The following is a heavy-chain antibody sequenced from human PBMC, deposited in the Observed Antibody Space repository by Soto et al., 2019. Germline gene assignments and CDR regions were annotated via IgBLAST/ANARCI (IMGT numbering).Heavy chain of an antibody. D-gene: IGHD3-10*01. Sequence: QVQLVQSGAEVKRPGSSVKVSCKASGDTFSFYSINWVRQAPGLGLEWMGRVNPILSMSNYAQRFQGRVTXTXDXATSTDYMELSGLRSEDTAMYYCATSYGSGYRAFDYWGQGALVTVSS. CDR3: ATSYGSGYRAFDY. CDR2: VNPILSMS. CDR1: GDTFSFYS. V-gene: IGHV1-69*04. J-gene: IGHJ4*02.